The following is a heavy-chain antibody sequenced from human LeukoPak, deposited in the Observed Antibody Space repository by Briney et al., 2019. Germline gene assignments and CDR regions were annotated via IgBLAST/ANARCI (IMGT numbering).Heavy chain of an antibody. J-gene: IGHJ4*02. V-gene: IGHV3-23*01. Sequence: GRSLRLSCAASGFTFSSYGMHWVRQAPGKGLEWVSAISGSGGSTYYADSVKGRFTISRDNSKNTLYLQMNSLRAEDTAVYYCAKAYYDILTGYFPYYFDYWGQGTLVTVSS. D-gene: IGHD3-9*01. CDR2: ISGSGGST. CDR3: AKAYYDILTGYFPYYFDY. CDR1: GFTFSSYG.